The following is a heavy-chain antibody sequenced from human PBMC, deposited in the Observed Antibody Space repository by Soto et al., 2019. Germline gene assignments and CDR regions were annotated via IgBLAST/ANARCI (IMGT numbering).Heavy chain of an antibody. J-gene: IGHJ4*02. V-gene: IGHV1-69*01. CDR2: IIPIFGTA. D-gene: IGHD3-22*01. Sequence: QVQLVQSGAEVKKPGSSVKVSCKASGGTFSSYAISWVRQAPGQGLEWMGGIIPIFGTANYAQKFQGRVTITADESTSTAYMELSSLRSEDTAVYYCARSRESSYYDSSGYPRFDYWGQGTLVTVSS. CDR1: GGTFSSYA. CDR3: ARSRESSYYDSSGYPRFDY.